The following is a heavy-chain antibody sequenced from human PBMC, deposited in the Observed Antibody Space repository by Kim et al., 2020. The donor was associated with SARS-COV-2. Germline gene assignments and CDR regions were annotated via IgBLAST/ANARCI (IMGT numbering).Heavy chain of an antibody. D-gene: IGHD3-10*01. CDR2: ISYDGSNK. Sequence: GGSLRLSCAASGFTFSSCAMHWVRQAPGKALEWVAVISYDGSNKNYADSVKGRFTISRDNSKNTLYLQMNSLRAEDTALYYCARDAWSRLRGLAYSYYGIDFWGQGTTVTVSS. J-gene: IGHJ6*02. V-gene: IGHV3-30-3*01. CDR1: GFTFSSCA. CDR3: ARDAWSRLRGLAYSYYGIDF.